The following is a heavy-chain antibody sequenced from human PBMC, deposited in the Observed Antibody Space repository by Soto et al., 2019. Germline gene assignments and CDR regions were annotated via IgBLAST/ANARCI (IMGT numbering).Heavy chain of an antibody. D-gene: IGHD6-19*01. J-gene: IGHJ6*02. CDR1: GGTFSSYA. CDR3: ARSSHHHNPWGMDV. V-gene: IGHV1-69*12. Sequence: QVQLVQSGAEVKKPGSSVKVSCKASGGTFSSYAISWVRQAPGQGLEWMGGIIPIFGTANYAQKFQGRVTXNAFEXXSTAYMELSSLRSEDTAVYYCARSSHHHNPWGMDVWGQGTTVTVSS. CDR2: IIPIFGTA.